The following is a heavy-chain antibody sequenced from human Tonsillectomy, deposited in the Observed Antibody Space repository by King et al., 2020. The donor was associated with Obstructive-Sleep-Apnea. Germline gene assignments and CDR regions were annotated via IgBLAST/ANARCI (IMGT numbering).Heavy chain of an antibody. J-gene: IGHJ4*02. CDR2: INTHTGNP. V-gene: IGHV7-4-1*02. CDR3: ARGLYYDSDIYYTPPEY. CDR1: GYTFTKYA. Sequence: QLVQSGSELKKPGASVKGFCKASGYTFTKYAINWVRQAPGQGLECIGWINTHTGNPTYAQAFTGRFVLSLDTSVTTAYLQISSLKTEDTAVYYCARGLYYDSDIYYTPPEYGGQGTLVTVSS. D-gene: IGHD3-22*01.